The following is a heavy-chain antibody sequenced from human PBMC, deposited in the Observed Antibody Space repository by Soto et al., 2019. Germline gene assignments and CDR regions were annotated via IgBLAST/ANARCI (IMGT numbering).Heavy chain of an antibody. V-gene: IGHV2-5*02. CDR1: GFSLSTSGVG. CDR2: IYWDDDK. Sequence: QITLKESGPTLVKPTQTLTLTCTFSGFSLSTSGVGVGWIRQPPGKALEWLALIYWDDDKRYSPSLKSRLTLTKDTSKNQVVLIMTNMDPVDTATYSCARATASYYDSSGYAFDIWGQGTMVTVSS. D-gene: IGHD3-22*01. CDR3: ARATASYYDSSGYAFDI. J-gene: IGHJ3*02.